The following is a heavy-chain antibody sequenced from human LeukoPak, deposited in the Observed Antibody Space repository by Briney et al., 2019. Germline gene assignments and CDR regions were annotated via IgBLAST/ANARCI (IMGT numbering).Heavy chain of an antibody. D-gene: IGHD3-22*01. CDR3: TRGSIAYYYMDV. J-gene: IGHJ6*03. CDR2: IYTSGST. CDR1: GGSISRGSYY. V-gene: IGHV4-61*02. Sequence: SETLSLTCTVSGGSISRGSYYWSWIRQPAGKGLEWIGRIYTSGSTNYNPSLKSRVTISVDTSKNQFSLKLSSVTAADTAVYYCTRGSIAYYYMDVWAKGPRSPSP.